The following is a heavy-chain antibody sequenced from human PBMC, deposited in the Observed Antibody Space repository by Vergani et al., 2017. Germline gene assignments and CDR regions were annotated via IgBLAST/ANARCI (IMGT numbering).Heavy chain of an antibody. V-gene: IGHV1-3*01. D-gene: IGHD5-18*01. CDR1: GYTFTSYA. Sequence: QVQLVQSGAEVKKPGASVKVSCKASGYTFTSYAMHWVRQAPGQRLEWMGWINAGNGNTKYSQKFQGRVTMTRDTSISTAYMELSRLRSDDTAVYYCARGKSRDDIQNYYFDYWGQGTLVTVSS. CDR2: INAGNGNT. CDR3: ARGKSRDDIQNYYFDY. J-gene: IGHJ4*02.